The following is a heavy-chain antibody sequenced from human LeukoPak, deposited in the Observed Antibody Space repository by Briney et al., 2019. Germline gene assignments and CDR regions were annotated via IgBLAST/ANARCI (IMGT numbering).Heavy chain of an antibody. CDR3: TTGPYDYGSGTYYH. Sequence: PGGSLRLSCAASGFTFSSYWMNWVRQAPGKGLEWVGRIKSKTDGGTTDYAAPVKGRFTISRDDSKNTLYVQMNSLKTEDTAVYYCTTGPYDYGSGTYYHWGQGTLVTVSS. CDR1: GFTFSSYW. CDR2: IKSKTDGGTT. D-gene: IGHD3-10*01. V-gene: IGHV3-15*01. J-gene: IGHJ4*02.